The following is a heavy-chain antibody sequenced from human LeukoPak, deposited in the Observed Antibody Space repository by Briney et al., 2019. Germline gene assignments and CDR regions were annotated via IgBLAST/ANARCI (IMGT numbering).Heavy chain of an antibody. CDR3: AKDSSAGDFYFDY. CDR2: ISYDGSKK. D-gene: IGHD7-27*01. J-gene: IGHJ4*02. Sequence: GRSLRLSCAASGFTFSSYAMHWVRQAPGKGLEWVAVISYDGSKKFYADSVKGRFTISRDNPKNTLYLQMNSLRTEDTAVYYCAKDSSAGDFYFDYWGQGTLVTVSS. CDR1: GFTFSSYA. V-gene: IGHV3-30*04.